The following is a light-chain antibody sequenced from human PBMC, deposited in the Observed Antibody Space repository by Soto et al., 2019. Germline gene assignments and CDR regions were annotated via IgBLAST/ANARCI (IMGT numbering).Light chain of an antibody. Sequence: IKLTQSPSSLSAAVGDRVTITCRASQGISSYLAWYQQKPGKAPKLLIYAASTSQGGVPSRFSGSGSGTDFTLTINSLQPEDLATYYCQQLNSYPITFGQGTRLEVK. J-gene: IGKJ5*01. CDR1: QGISSY. V-gene: IGKV1-9*01. CDR3: QQLNSYPIT. CDR2: AAS.